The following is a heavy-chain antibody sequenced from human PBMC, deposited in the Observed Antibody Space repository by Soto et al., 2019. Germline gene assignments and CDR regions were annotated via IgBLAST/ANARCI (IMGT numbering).Heavy chain of an antibody. CDR3: AKDTGGGAAAGINYFDY. CDR2: ISGSGGST. Sequence: GGSLRLSCAASGFTFSSYAMSWVRQAPGKGLEWVSAISGSGGSTYYADSVEGRFTISRDNSKNTLYLQMNSLRAEDTAVYYCAKDTGGGAAAGINYFDYWGQGTLVTVSS. CDR1: GFTFSSYA. D-gene: IGHD6-13*01. V-gene: IGHV3-23*01. J-gene: IGHJ4*02.